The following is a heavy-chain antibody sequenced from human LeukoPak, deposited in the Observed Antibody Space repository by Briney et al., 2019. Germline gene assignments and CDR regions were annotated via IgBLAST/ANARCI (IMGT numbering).Heavy chain of an antibody. CDR3: VRDDGIGLDAFDI. CDR2: TYYRSKWYN. D-gene: IGHD1-14*01. CDR1: GDSVSSNSAA. J-gene: IGHJ3*02. Sequence: SQTLSLTCAISGDSVSSNSAAWNWIRQSPSSGLEWLGRTYYRSKWYNDYAVSVKSRITINPDTSKNQFSLQLNSVTPEDTAVYYCVRDDGIGLDAFDIWGQGTMVTVSS. V-gene: IGHV6-1*01.